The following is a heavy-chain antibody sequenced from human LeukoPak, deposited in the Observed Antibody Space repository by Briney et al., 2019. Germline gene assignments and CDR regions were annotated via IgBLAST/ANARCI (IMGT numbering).Heavy chain of an antibody. CDR3: AKDRGHDYYDSTPYFDY. V-gene: IGHV3-23*01. Sequence: GGSLRLSCAASGLTFSSYAMSWVRQAPGKGLEWVSTIAGSGANTYYADSVKGRFTISRDNSKNRLYLQMNSLRAGDTAVYYCAKDRGHDYYDSTPYFDYWGQGTLVTVSS. D-gene: IGHD3-22*01. CDR1: GLTFSSYA. CDR2: IAGSGANT. J-gene: IGHJ4*02.